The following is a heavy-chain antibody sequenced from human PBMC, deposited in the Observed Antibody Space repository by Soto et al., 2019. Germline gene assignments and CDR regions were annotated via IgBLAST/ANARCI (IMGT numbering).Heavy chain of an antibody. Sequence: QVQLMQSGAEVKKPGASVKVSCKASGDTFTDYYIHWVRQAHGQGLEWMGTVNPSGGHTTYAQHFLGRVTMTRDTSTSTLYMEQTSLTSDDTAIYYCARGGHVVVVTAALDYWGQGTLVTVSS. J-gene: IGHJ4*02. CDR3: ARGGHVVVVTAALDY. V-gene: IGHV1-46*01. CDR1: GDTFTDYY. D-gene: IGHD2-21*02. CDR2: VNPSGGHT.